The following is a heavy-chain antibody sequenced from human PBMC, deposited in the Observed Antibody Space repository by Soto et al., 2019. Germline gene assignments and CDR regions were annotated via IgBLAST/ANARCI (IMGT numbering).Heavy chain of an antibody. Sequence: QVQLVESGGGVVQPGRSLRLSCAASGFTFSNYAMHWVRQAPGKGLEWVAVISYDGNNKYYADSVKGRFTISRHNSKNTLDLQMNSLRAEDTAVYYCATYGSGISWGQGTLVTVSS. CDR1: GFTFSNYA. J-gene: IGHJ5*02. D-gene: IGHD3-10*01. CDR2: ISYDGNNK. V-gene: IGHV3-30-3*01. CDR3: ATYGSGIS.